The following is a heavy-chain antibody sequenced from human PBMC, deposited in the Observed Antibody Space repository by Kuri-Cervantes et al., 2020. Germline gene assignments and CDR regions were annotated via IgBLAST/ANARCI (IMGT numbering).Heavy chain of an antibody. CDR3: AKDTGRSGSYRTNYYYGMDV. CDR2: IYSGGST. CDR1: GFTVSSNY. Sequence: GGSLRLSCAASGFTVSSNYMSWVRQAPGKGLEWVSVIYSGGSTYYADSVKGRFTISRDNSKNTLYLQMNSLRAEDTAVYYCAKDTGRSGSYRTNYYYGMDVWGQGTTVTVSS. J-gene: IGHJ6*02. V-gene: IGHV3-66*02. D-gene: IGHD1-26*01.